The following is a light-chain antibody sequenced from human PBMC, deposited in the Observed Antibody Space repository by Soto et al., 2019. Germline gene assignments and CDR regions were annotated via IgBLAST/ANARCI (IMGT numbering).Light chain of an antibody. Sequence: DIQMTQSPSTLSASVGDGVTITCRASQNIGVWLAWYQQRPGKAPKFLIYDASSLETGVPSRFSGSGSGTEFTLTIRSLQPDDFATYYCQQYDSSSPTVGQGTKLEIK. CDR3: QQYDSSSPT. CDR2: DAS. J-gene: IGKJ2*01. V-gene: IGKV1-5*01. CDR1: QNIGVW.